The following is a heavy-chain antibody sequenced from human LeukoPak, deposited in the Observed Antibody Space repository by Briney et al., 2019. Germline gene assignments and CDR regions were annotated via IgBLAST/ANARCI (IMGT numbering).Heavy chain of an antibody. CDR3: ARGQVEYYDFWSGYRWFDP. D-gene: IGHD3-3*01. Sequence: PGGSLRLSCAASGFTFSSYWMSWVRQAPGKGLEWVANIKQDGSEKYYVDSVKGRFTISRDNAKNSLYLQMNSLRAEDTAVYYCARGQVEYYDFWSGYRWFDPWGQGTLVTVSS. J-gene: IGHJ5*02. CDR1: GFTFSSYW. V-gene: IGHV3-7*01. CDR2: IKQDGSEK.